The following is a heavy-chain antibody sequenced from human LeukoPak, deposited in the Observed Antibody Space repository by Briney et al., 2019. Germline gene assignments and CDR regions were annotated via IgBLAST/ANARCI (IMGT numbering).Heavy chain of an antibody. J-gene: IGHJ5*02. CDR1: DYTFTSYG. D-gene: IGHD2-2*01. Sequence: ASVKVSCKASDYTFTSYGISWVRQAPGQGLEWMGWISAYNGNTNYAQKLQGRVTMTTDTSTSTAYMELRSLRSDDTAVYYCARGVSGYCSSTSCSRGFDPWGQGTLVTVSS. CDR3: ARGVSGYCSSTSCSRGFDP. V-gene: IGHV1-18*01. CDR2: ISAYNGNT.